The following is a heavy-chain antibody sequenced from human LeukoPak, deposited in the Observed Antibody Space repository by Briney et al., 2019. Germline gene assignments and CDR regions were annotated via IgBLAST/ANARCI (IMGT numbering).Heavy chain of an antibody. D-gene: IGHD3-9*01. CDR2: IRGDNGNT. CDR3: ARVDLLTGYYFFDY. CDR1: GYSFSNYG. J-gene: IGHJ4*02. V-gene: IGHV1-18*01. Sequence: ASVKVSCTASGYSFSNYGISWVRQAPGQGLEWVGWIRGDNGNTNYAQKLRGRVTMTTDTSTSTAYMELRSLGSDETAVYYCARVDLLTGYYFFDYWGQGTLVTVSS.